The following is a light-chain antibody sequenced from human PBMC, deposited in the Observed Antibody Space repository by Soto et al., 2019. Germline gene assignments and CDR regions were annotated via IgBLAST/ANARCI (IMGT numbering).Light chain of an antibody. CDR1: QSVNSNY. CDR2: ETS. Sequence: EIVLTQSPGTLSLSPGERATLSCRASQSVNSNYLAWYQQKPGQAPRLLMYETSTTPTGLPDRFSGSGSGTDFTPTISRLEPEDFAVYFCQQFGTSPLWTFGQGTKVE. V-gene: IGKV3-20*01. J-gene: IGKJ1*01. CDR3: QQFGTSPLWT.